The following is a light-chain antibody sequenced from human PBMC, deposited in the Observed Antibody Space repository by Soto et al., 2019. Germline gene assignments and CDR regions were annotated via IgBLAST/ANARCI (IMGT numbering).Light chain of an antibody. CDR2: EVS. CDR3: CSYAGSTTHVV. CDR1: SSDVGSYNL. J-gene: IGLJ2*01. Sequence: QSVLTQPASVSGSPGQSITISCTGTSSDVGSYNLVSWYQQYPGKAPKFIIYEVSKRPSGVSNRFSGSKSGNPASLTISGLQAEDEADYYCCSYAGSTTHVVFGGGTKLTLL. V-gene: IGLV2-23*02.